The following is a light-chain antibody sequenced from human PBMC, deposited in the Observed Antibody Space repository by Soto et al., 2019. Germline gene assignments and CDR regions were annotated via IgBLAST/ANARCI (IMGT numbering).Light chain of an antibody. CDR2: GAS. V-gene: IGKV3-20*01. CDR3: QHRFT. J-gene: IGKJ2*01. Sequence: EIVLTQSPGTLSLSPGARATLSCRASQSVSSSYLAWYQQKPGQAPRLLIYGASSRATGIPVRFSGSGSGTDFTLTISRLEPEDFAVYYCQHRFTFGHGTKLEIK. CDR1: QSVSSSY.